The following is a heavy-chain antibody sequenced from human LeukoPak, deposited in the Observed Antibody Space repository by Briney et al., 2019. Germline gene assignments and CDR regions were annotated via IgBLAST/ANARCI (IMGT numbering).Heavy chain of an antibody. Sequence: ASVKVSCKASGYTFTSYGISWVRQAPGQGLEWMGIINPSGGSTSYAQKFQGRVTMTRDTSTSTVYMELSSLRSEDTAVYYCARDRKEISGWYYMDVWGKGTTVTISS. CDR2: INPSGGST. D-gene: IGHD6-19*01. CDR1: GYTFTSYG. J-gene: IGHJ6*03. CDR3: ARDRKEISGWYYMDV. V-gene: IGHV1-46*01.